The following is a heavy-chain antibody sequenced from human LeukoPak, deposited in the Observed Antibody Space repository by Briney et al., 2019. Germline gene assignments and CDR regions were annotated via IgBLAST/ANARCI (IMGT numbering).Heavy chain of an antibody. D-gene: IGHD3-16*02. J-gene: IGHJ6*02. CDR2: ISGSGGST. CDR3: AKNGPYREDYGMDV. CDR1: GFTFSSYA. V-gene: IGHV3-23*01. Sequence: PGGSLRLSCAASGFTFSSYAMSWVRQAPGKGLERVSAISGSGGSTYYADSVKGRFTISRDNSKNTLYLQMNSLRAEDTAVYYCAKNGPYREDYGMDVWGQGTTVTVSS.